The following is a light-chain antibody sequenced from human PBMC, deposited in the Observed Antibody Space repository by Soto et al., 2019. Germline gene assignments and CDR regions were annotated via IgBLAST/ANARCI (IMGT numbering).Light chain of an antibody. V-gene: IGKV3-11*01. Sequence: EIVLTQSPATLSLSPGDRATLSCRASQSIVTYLAWYQQKPGQAPSLLIYDASNRATGIPARFSGSGSGTDFTLTIRSLEPEDFAVYFCQHRSNSPPTWTFGQGTNVEIK. J-gene: IGKJ1*01. CDR3: QHRSNSPPTWT. CDR2: DAS. CDR1: QSIVTY.